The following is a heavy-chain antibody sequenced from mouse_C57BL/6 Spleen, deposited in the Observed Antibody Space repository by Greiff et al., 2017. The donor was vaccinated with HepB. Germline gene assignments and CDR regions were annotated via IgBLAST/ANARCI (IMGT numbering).Heavy chain of an antibody. CDR2: IYPGSGNT. D-gene: IGHD2-3*01. CDR1: GYSFTSYY. CDR3: ARRWLLRSTGGYFDV. V-gene: IGHV1-66*01. J-gene: IGHJ1*03. Sequence: VQLQQSGPELVKPGASVKISCKASGYSFTSYYIHWVKQRPGQGLEWIGWIYPGSGNTKYNEKFKGKATLTADTSSSTAYMQLSSLTSEDSAVYYCARRWLLRSTGGYFDVWGTGTTVTVSS.